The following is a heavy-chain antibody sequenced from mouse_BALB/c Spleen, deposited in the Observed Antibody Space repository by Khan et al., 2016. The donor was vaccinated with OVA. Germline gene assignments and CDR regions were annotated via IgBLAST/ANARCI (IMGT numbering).Heavy chain of an antibody. Sequence: QVQLQQSGAELMKPGASVKISCKATGYTFSNYWIEWIKQRPGHGLEWIGEILPGSDSTNSNEKFKGKATFTADTSSNTAYLQLSSLTFEDSAVYFWARGAGTTYGMDYWGQGTSVTVSS. CDR3: ARGAGTTYGMDY. CDR1: GYTFSNYW. CDR2: ILPGSDST. D-gene: IGHD4-1*01. J-gene: IGHJ4*01. V-gene: IGHV1-9*01.